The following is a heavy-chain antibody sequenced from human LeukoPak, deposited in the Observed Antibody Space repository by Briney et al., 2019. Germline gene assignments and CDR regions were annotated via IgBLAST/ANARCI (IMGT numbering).Heavy chain of an antibody. CDR1: GYTFTSYG. Sequence: ASVKVSCKTSGYTFTSYGFSWMRQAPGQGLEWLGWVSGYNGNTNYFQKFQGRVAMTIDKPTRTAYMELRSLRLDDTAVYYCARDNGHKGVDYWGQGTLVTVST. CDR3: ARDNGHKGVDY. J-gene: IGHJ4*02. CDR2: VSGYNGNT. V-gene: IGHV1-18*01. D-gene: IGHD2-8*01.